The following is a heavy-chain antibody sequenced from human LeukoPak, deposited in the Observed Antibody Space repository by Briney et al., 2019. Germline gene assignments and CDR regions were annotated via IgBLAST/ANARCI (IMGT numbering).Heavy chain of an antibody. D-gene: IGHD3-10*01. CDR3: ARSVVRGVVYYYDYMDV. Sequence: ASVKVSCKASGYTFTSYGISWVRQAPGQGLEWMGWISAYNGNTNYAQKLQGRVTMTTDTSTSTAYMELRSLRSDDTAVYYCARSVVRGVVYYYDYMDVWGKGTTVTVSS. CDR2: ISAYNGNT. J-gene: IGHJ6*03. CDR1: GYTFTSYG. V-gene: IGHV1-18*01.